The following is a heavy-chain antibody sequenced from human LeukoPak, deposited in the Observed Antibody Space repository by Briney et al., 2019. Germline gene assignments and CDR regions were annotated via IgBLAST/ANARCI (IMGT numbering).Heavy chain of an antibody. CDR2: ISGTGGST. J-gene: IGHJ4*02. V-gene: IGHV3-23*01. Sequence: GGSLNLSCEASEFTFTRYAMSWVRQAPGKGLEWVSIISGTGGSTYYADSVKGRFTISRDNSKNTMYLQMNSLRAEDTAVYYCARELGQDFWSGLLPDYWGQGTLVTVSS. CDR3: ARELGQDFWSGLLPDY. CDR1: EFTFTRYA. D-gene: IGHD3-3*01.